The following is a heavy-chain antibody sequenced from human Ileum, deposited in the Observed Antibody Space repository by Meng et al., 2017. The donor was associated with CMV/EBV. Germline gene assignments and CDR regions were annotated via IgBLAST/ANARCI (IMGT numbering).Heavy chain of an antibody. D-gene: IGHD2-2*01. CDR3: AREDCSSTSCYLGYYYYGMDV. Sequence: GESLKIPWAAPGFNLSSYSMNWGRQAPGKGLEWVSSISISSSYIYYADSVKGRFTISRDNAKNSLYLQMDSLRAEVTAVYYCAREDCSSTSCYLGYYYYGMDVWGQGTTVTVSS. CDR2: ISISSSYI. V-gene: IGHV3-21*01. J-gene: IGHJ6*02. CDR1: GFNLSSYS.